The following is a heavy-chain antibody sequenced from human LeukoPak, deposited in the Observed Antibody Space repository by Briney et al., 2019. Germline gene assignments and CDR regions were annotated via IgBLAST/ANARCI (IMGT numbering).Heavy chain of an antibody. D-gene: IGHD3-22*01. V-gene: IGHV3-48*04. J-gene: IGHJ4*02. Sequence: GGSLRLSCAASGFTFSSYSMNWVRQAPGKGLEWFYYISSSSITIYYADSVKGRFTISRDNAKNSLYLQMNSLRAEDTAVYYCARDGPPLLTYYYDSSGLSLDYWGQGTLVTVSS. CDR3: ARDGPPLLTYYYDSSGLSLDY. CDR1: GFTFSSYS. CDR2: ISSSSITI.